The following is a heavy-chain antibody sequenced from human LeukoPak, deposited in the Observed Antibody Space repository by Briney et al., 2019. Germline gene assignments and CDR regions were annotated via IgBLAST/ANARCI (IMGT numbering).Heavy chain of an antibody. D-gene: IGHD6-19*01. Sequence: PGGSLRLSCAASGFTFSSYEMNWVRQAPGKGPEWVSSISSSTSKTYYADSVKGRFIITRDNAKNSLYLQMNSLRAEDTAVYFCARDRSTGYTSGTIDYWGQGTLVTVSS. CDR1: GFTFSSYE. CDR2: ISSSTSKT. J-gene: IGHJ4*02. CDR3: ARDRSTGYTSGTIDY. V-gene: IGHV3-21*04.